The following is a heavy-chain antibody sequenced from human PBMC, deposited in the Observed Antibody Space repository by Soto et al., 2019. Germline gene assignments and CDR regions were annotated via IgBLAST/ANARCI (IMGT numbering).Heavy chain of an antibody. V-gene: IGHV1-69*01. Sequence: VQLVQSGAEVKKPGSSVKLSCKASGGTLNRYTISWVRQAPGQGLEWMGGIIPIFGTANYAQKFQGRVAIIADESKSAAYMELRSLRSEDTAVYYCALWGFRDGNNSKYNYSGMDVWGQGTTVTVSS. CDR3: ALWGFRDGNNSKYNYSGMDV. CDR1: GGTLNRYT. CDR2: IIPIFGTA. J-gene: IGHJ6*02. D-gene: IGHD1-1*01.